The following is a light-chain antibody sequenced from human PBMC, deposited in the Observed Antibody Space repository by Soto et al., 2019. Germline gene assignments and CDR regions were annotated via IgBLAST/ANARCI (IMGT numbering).Light chain of an antibody. Sequence: DIQLTQSPSTLSSSVRDRVTITCRASQSITNWLDWYQQKTGKALKVLIHMPSSLKSGVPSRFSGSGSGTEFTLTTTSLQADDSATYCCQQYNSLSAVSFGGGIKVEI. J-gene: IGKJ4*02. CDR3: QQYNSLSAVS. V-gene: IGKV1-5*03. CDR1: QSITNW. CDR2: MPS.